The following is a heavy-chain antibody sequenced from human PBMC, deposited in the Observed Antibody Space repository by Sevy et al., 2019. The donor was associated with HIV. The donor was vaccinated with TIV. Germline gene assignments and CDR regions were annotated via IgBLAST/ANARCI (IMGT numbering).Heavy chain of an antibody. CDR3: AKNTAAVGVGGFDY. V-gene: IGHV3-30*02. J-gene: IGHJ4*02. CDR1: GLSFSDYG. D-gene: IGHD6-13*01. Sequence: GGSLRLSCTASGLSFSDYGMHWVRQAPGKGLEWVAFIWYDGSDRYYADSVKGRFTISRDNSKNRLYLQMSSLRLEDTVLYYCAKNTAAVGVGGFDYWGQGTLVTVSS. CDR2: IWYDGSDR.